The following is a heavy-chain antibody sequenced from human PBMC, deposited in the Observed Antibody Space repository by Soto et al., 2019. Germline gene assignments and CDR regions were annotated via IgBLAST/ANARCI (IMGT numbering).Heavy chain of an antibody. Sequence: GEALYISRVGSGYCFSAYLITWVRQKPGNGLEWRARIDPSVLHTDYSPCFRGRVTISATQSITTVFLQWSSLRASDPAMYYCTRQIYNSDTGPNVQNYLDSWGQRTPVTVSA. CDR2: IDPSVLHT. V-gene: IGHV5-10-1*01. J-gene: IGHJ4*02. CDR3: TRQIYNSDTGPNVQNYLDS. D-gene: IGHD3-22*01. CDR1: GYCFSAYL.